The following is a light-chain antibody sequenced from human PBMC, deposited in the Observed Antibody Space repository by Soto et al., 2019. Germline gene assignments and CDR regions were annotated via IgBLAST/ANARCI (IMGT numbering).Light chain of an antibody. V-gene: IGLV7-46*01. Sequence: QAVVTQEPSVPVSPGGTVTLTCGSSAGAVTSGQYPYWFQQKPGQAPRTLIHDTDNKHSWTPARFSGSLLGVKAALTLSGAQPEDEAEYYCSLSYNGGRIFGGGTKVTVL. J-gene: IGLJ2*01. CDR1: AGAVTSGQY. CDR3: SLSYNGGRI. CDR2: DTD.